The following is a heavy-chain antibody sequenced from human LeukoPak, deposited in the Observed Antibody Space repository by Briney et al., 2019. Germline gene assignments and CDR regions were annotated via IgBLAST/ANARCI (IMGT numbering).Heavy chain of an antibody. D-gene: IGHD6-19*01. CDR3: ATDRGTQWLMPGFDP. V-gene: IGHV1-2*06. CDR1: GYTFTGYY. Sequence: GASVKVSCKASGYTFTGYYMHWVRQAPGQGLEWMGRINPNSGGTNYAQKFQGRVTMTRDTSISTAYMELSRLRSEDTAVYYCATDRGTQWLMPGFDPWGQGTLVTVSS. CDR2: INPNSGGT. J-gene: IGHJ5*02.